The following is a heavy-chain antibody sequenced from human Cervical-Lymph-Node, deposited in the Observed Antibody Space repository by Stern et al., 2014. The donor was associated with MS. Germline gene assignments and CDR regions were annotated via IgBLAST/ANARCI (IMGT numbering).Heavy chain of an antibody. CDR3: ARGELKEGLVRGMDV. D-gene: IGHD1-26*01. CDR2: IIPIFGTA. CDR1: GGTFSSYA. J-gene: IGHJ6*02. Sequence: QVQLVESGAEVKKHGSSVKGACKASGGTFSSYAISWVRQAPGQGLEWMGGIIPIFGTANYAQKFQGRVTITADESTSTAYMELSSLRSEDTAVYYCARGELKEGLVRGMDVWGQGTTVTVSS. V-gene: IGHV1-69*01.